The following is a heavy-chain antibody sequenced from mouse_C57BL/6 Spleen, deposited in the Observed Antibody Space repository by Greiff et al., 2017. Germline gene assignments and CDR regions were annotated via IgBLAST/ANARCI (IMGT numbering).Heavy chain of an antibody. CDR1: GYTFTSYW. V-gene: IGHV1-64*01. D-gene: IGHD1-1*01. Sequence: QVQLQQPGAELVKPGASVKLSCKASGYTFTSYWMHWVKQRPGQGLEWIGMIHPNSGSTNYNEKFKSKATLTVDKSSSTAYMQLSSLTSEDSAVYDCARTLGPAMTTVVAEEGYFDVWGTGTTVTVSS. CDR3: ARTLGPAMTTVVAEEGYFDV. CDR2: IHPNSGST. J-gene: IGHJ1*03.